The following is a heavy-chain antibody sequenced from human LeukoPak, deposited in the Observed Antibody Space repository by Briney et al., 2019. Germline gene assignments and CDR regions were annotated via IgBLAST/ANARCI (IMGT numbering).Heavy chain of an antibody. CDR1: GFTFDDYA. V-gene: IGHV3-9*01. CDR3: AKGSSGWYGGWFDP. J-gene: IGHJ5*02. Sequence: GGSLRLSCAASGFTFDDYAMLWVRQAPGKGLEWVSGISWNSGSIGYADSVKGRFTISRDNAKNSLYLQMNSLRPEDTALYYCAKGSSGWYGGWFDPWGQGTLVTVSS. D-gene: IGHD6-19*01. CDR2: ISWNSGSI.